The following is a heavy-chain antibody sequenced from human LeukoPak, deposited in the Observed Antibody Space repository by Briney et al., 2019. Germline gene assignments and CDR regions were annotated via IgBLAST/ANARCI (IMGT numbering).Heavy chain of an antibody. V-gene: IGHV3-66*01. Sequence: GGSLRLSCAASGFTVSSNYMSWVRQAPGKGLEWVSVIYSGGSTYYADSVKGRFTISRDNSKNTLYLQMNSLRVEDTAVYYCAKDVRGGCSGANCYYWGQGTLVTVSS. CDR1: GFTVSSNY. D-gene: IGHD2-15*01. CDR3: AKDVRGGCSGANCYY. J-gene: IGHJ4*02. CDR2: IYSGGST.